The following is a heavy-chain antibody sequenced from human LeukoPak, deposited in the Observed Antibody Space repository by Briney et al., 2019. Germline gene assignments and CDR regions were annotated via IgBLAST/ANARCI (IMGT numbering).Heavy chain of an antibody. CDR2: ISGSGGST. V-gene: IGHV3-23*01. CDR3: AKGKRGYSYGLGYYFDY. CDR1: GFTFSSYG. Sequence: GGSLRLSCAASGFTFSSYGMSWVRQAPGKGLEWVSAISGSGGSTYYADSVKGRFTISRDNSKNTLYLQMNSLRAEDTAVYYCAKGKRGYSYGLGYYFDYWGQGTLVTVSS. J-gene: IGHJ4*02. D-gene: IGHD5-18*01.